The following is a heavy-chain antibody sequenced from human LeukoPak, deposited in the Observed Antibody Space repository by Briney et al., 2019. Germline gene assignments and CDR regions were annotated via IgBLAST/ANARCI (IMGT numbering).Heavy chain of an antibody. Sequence: SETLSLTCTVSGGSLSTSYWSWIRQSPGKGLEWIGYIYHTGSTNYNPSLKSRVTISLDMSDSQFSLKLSSVSAAETAVYYCARVDSSGFDLWGRGTLVTVSS. V-gene: IGHV4-59*01. D-gene: IGHD6-19*01. CDR3: ARVDSSGFDL. J-gene: IGHJ2*01. CDR1: GGSLSTSY. CDR2: IYHTGST.